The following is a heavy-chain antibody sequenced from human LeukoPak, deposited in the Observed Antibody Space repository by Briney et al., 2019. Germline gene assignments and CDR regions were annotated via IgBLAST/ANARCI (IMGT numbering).Heavy chain of an antibody. CDR3: AKIAETSGIYGQGYDY. CDR1: GFTFSSYW. Sequence: PGGSLRLSCAASGFTFSSYWMHWVRQAPGKGLEWVSSITSSSSYIYYADSVRGRFTISRDNSKNTLYLQMNSLRAEDTAVYYCAKIAETSGIYGQGYDYWGQGTLVTVSS. J-gene: IGHJ4*02. CDR2: ITSSSSYI. V-gene: IGHV3-21*04. D-gene: IGHD1-26*01.